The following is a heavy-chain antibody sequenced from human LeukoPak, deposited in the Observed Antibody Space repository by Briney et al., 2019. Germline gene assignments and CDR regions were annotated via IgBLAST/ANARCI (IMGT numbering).Heavy chain of an antibody. CDR3: AGGYYDFWSGYYTTQYNWFDP. Sequence: GGSLRLSCAASGFTFSSYSMNWVRQAPGKGLEWVSSISSSSSYIYYADSVEGRFTISRDNAKNSLYLQMNSLRAEDTAVYYCAGGYYDFWSGYYTTQYNWFDPWGQGTLVTVSS. CDR2: ISSSSSYI. D-gene: IGHD3-3*01. V-gene: IGHV3-21*01. J-gene: IGHJ5*02. CDR1: GFTFSSYS.